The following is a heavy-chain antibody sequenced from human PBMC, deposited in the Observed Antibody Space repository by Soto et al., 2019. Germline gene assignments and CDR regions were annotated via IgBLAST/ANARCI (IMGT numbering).Heavy chain of an antibody. J-gene: IGHJ4*02. CDR1: GFTFSNAW. D-gene: IGHD3-16*02. CDR3: TTKDPDTSFMITFGGVIVHFDY. CDR2: IKSKSDGGTT. V-gene: IGHV3-15*01. Sequence: GGSLRLSCAASGFTFSNAWMSWVRQVPGKGLEWVGRIKSKSDGGTTDYAAPVKGRFTISRDDSENTLFLQMNSLKTEDTGIYYCTTKDPDTSFMITFGGVIVHFDYWGQGTQVTVSS.